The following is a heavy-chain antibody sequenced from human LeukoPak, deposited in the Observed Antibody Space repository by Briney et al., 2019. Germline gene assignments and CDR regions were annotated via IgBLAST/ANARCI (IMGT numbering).Heavy chain of an antibody. CDR3: ARDIAATTYYGMDV. CDR2: ISYDGSNK. CDR1: GGTFSSYA. J-gene: IGHJ6*02. V-gene: IGHV3-30-3*01. Sequence: SCKASGGTFSSYAMHWVRQAPGKGLEWVAVISYDGSNKYYADSVKGRFTISRDNSKNTLYLQMNSLRAEDTAVYYCARDIAATTYYGMDVWGQGTTVTVSS. D-gene: IGHD5-12*01.